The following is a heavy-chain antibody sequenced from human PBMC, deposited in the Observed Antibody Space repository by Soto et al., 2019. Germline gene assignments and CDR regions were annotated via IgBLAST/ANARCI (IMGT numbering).Heavy chain of an antibody. D-gene: IGHD1-1*01. CDR1: GFTFSNYW. V-gene: IGHV3-7*03. CDR3: LSFWTDS. J-gene: IGHJ4*02. CDR2: IKEDGSEV. Sequence: EAQLVGSGGGLVQPGGSLRLSCAASGFTFSNYWMNWVRQAPGKGLEWVANIKEDGSEVNYVDYVKGRFTISRDNARNSVYLQMNSLRADDTAVYYCLSFWTDSWGQGTLVTVSS.